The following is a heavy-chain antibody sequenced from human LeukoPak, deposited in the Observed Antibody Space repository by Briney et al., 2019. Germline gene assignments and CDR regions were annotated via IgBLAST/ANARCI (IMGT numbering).Heavy chain of an antibody. V-gene: IGHV1-2*02. CDR1: GYTFTGYS. CDR3: ARGQLWSNWFDP. J-gene: IGHJ5*02. CDR2: INPNSGGT. Sequence: ASVKVSCKTSGYTFTGYSMHWVRQAPGQGLEWMGWINPNSGGTNYAQKFQGRVTMTRDTSISTAYMELSRLRSDDTAVYYCARGQLWSNWFDPWGQGTLVTVSS. D-gene: IGHD5-18*01.